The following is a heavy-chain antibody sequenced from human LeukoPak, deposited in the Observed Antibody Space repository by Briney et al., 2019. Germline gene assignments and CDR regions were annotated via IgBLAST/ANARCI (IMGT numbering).Heavy chain of an antibody. CDR2: IRFDGSNK. CDR1: GFTFSTYG. D-gene: IGHD5-18*01. CDR3: AKDKDVYSYGTFHDY. Sequence: GGSLRLSCAASGFTFSTYGMHWVRQAPGKGLDWVAFIRFDGSNKYYADSVKGRFTISRDNSKNTVSLQMNSLRTEDTAVYYCAKDKDVYSYGTFHDYWGQGTLVTVSS. J-gene: IGHJ4*02. V-gene: IGHV3-30*02.